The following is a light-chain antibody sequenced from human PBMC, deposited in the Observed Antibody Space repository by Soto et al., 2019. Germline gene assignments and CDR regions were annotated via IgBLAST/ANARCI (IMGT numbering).Light chain of an antibody. Sequence: QSALTQPASVSGSPGQSITISCTGTGSDIGDYNYVSWYQQHPGKAPKLMIYEVSNRPSGISNRFSGSKSGNTASLTISGLQADDEADYYCSSYTSTSSYVFGTGTKLTVL. J-gene: IGLJ1*01. CDR1: GSDIGDYNY. V-gene: IGLV2-14*01. CDR2: EVS. CDR3: SSYTSTSSYV.